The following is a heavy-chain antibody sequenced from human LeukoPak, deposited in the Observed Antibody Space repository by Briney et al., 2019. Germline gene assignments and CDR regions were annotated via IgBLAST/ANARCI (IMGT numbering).Heavy chain of an antibody. CDR2: IHTSWSN. D-gene: IGHD5-12*01. V-gene: IGHV4-4*08. Sequence: SETLSFNCTVSGGSISSYYWSWIRNGPGKELEWIGYIHTSWSNNYNPTLKTRVTIPVDTSKNQFSLKLSSVTAAYTAVYYCASLGGDSGYQLHYWGQGTLVTVSS. CDR1: GGSISSYY. CDR3: ASLGGDSGYQLHY. J-gene: IGHJ4*02.